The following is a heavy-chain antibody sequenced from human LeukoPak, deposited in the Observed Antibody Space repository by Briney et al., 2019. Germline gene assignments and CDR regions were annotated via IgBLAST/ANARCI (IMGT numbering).Heavy chain of an antibody. D-gene: IGHD3-3*01. CDR2: ISDTGKT. J-gene: IGHJ4*02. CDR3: VTGYYEPFDN. V-gene: IGHV4-59*01. CDR1: GASLSSYY. Sequence: SETLSLTCSVSGASLSSYYWGWIRQSPGKGLEWLGYISDTGKTDYNPSLKSRGTLSLDTSKNQFSLRLTSVTAADTAVYYCVTGYYEPFDNWGQGTLVAVSS.